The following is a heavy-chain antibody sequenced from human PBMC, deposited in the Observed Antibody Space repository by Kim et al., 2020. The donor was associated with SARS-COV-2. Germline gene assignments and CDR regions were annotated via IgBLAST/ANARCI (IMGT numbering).Heavy chain of an antibody. Sequence: GGSLRLSCAASGFTFSSYAMSWVRQAPGKGLEWVSAISGSGGSTYYADSVKGRFTISRDNSKNTLYLQMNSLRAEDTAVYYCAKDGGSSSWYPTHTNWFDPWGQGTLVTVSS. J-gene: IGHJ5*02. CDR2: ISGSGGST. V-gene: IGHV3-23*01. CDR1: GFTFSSYA. CDR3: AKDGGSSSWYPTHTNWFDP. D-gene: IGHD6-13*01.